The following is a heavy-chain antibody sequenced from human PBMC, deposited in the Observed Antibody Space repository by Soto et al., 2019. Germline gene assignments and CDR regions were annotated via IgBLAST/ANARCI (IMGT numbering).Heavy chain of an antibody. D-gene: IGHD3-22*01. Sequence: AVSGGSISSGGYSWSWIRQPPGKGLEWIGYIYHSGSTYYNPSLKSRVTISVDRSKNQFSLKLSSVTAADTAVYYCAREQAGYYDSSGYYYGVLDYWGQGTLVTVSS. V-gene: IGHV4-30-2*01. CDR3: AREQAGYYDSSGYYYGVLDY. J-gene: IGHJ4*02. CDR2: IYHSGST. CDR1: GGSISSGGYS.